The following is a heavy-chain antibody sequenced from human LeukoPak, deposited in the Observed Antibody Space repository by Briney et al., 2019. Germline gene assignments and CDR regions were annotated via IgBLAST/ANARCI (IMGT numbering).Heavy chain of an antibody. V-gene: IGHV2-5*01. CDR3: AHRSEASLFDY. Sequence: SGPTLVNPTQTLALTCTFSGFSLSTNGVGVGWIRQPPGKAPECLGVIYWNDDKRYRPSLTSRLTIIKDTPKSQVVLIMTNMDTVDTATYYCAHRSEASLFDYWGQGAPVTVSS. CDR2: IYWNDDK. D-gene: IGHD3-3*01. J-gene: IGHJ4*02. CDR1: GFSLSTNGVG.